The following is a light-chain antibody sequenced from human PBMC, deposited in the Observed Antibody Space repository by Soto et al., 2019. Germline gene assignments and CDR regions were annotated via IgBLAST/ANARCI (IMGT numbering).Light chain of an antibody. CDR2: GAS. J-gene: IGKJ1*01. V-gene: IGKV3D-15*01. Sequence: EIVMTQSPATLSVSPGERATLSCMASQSVSSNLVWYQQKPGQAPRLLIYGASTRATGIPARFSGSGSGTEFTLTISSLQSEDFAVYYCQQYNNWPPTFGQGTKVEIK. CDR1: QSVSSN. CDR3: QQYNNWPPT.